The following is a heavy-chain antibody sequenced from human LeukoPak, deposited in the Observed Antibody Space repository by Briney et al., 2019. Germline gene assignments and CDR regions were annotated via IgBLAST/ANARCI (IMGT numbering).Heavy chain of an antibody. J-gene: IGHJ6*02. Sequence: PGGSLRLSCAASGFTLSSYEMNWVRQAPGKGLEWVSYISSSGSTIYYADSVKGRFTISRDNAKNSLYLQMNSLRAEDTAVYYCARGSLTPYYYYYGMDVWGQGTTVTVSS. CDR1: GFTLSSYE. D-gene: IGHD3-9*01. V-gene: IGHV3-48*03. CDR2: ISSSGSTI. CDR3: ARGSLTPYYYYYGMDV.